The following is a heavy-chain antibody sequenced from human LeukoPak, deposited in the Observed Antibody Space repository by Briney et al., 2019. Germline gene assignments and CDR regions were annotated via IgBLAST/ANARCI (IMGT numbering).Heavy chain of an antibody. CDR2: IHPNSGVT. CDR3: ARLRGAYEPFDY. Sequence: GASVKVSCKASGYTFTGYYLHWVRQAPGQGLEWMGWIHPNSGVTDYAQKFQGRVTVTRDTSISTAYVELSSLRTDDTAVYYCARLRGAYEPFDYWGQGTLVTVSS. V-gene: IGHV1-2*02. J-gene: IGHJ4*02. CDR1: GYTFTGYY. D-gene: IGHD3-16*01.